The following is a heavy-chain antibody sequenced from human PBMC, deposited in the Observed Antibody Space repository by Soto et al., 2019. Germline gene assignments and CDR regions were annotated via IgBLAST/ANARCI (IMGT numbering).Heavy chain of an antibody. CDR3: ATSATKSRWLQFAGWDY. V-gene: IGHV1-69*13. D-gene: IGHD5-12*01. J-gene: IGHJ4*02. CDR2: IIPIFGTA. Sequence: ASVKVSCTASGGAFSSYAISWVRHAPGQGLEWMGGIIPIFGTANYAQKFQGRVTITADESTSTAYMELSSRRSEDTAVYYCATSATKSRWLQFAGWDYWRQGTLVTVSS. CDR1: GGAFSSYA.